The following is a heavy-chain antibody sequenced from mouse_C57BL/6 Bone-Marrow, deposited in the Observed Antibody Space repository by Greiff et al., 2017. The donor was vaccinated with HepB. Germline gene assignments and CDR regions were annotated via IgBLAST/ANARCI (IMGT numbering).Heavy chain of an antibody. V-gene: IGHV10-1*01. J-gene: IGHJ4*01. D-gene: IGHD2-4*01. Sequence: EVNVVESGGGLVQPKGSLKLSCAASGFSFNTYAMNWVRQAPGKGLEWVARIRSKSNNYATYYADSVKDRFTISRDDSESMLYLQMNKLKTEDTAMYYCVRHESSYDYEDYYAMDYWGQGTSVTVSS. CDR1: GFSFNTYA. CDR3: VRHESSYDYEDYYAMDY. CDR2: IRSKSNNYAT.